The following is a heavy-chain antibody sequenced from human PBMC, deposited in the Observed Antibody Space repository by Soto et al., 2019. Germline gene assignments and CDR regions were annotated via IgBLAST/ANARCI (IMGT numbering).Heavy chain of an antibody. CDR1: GFSLSSTRMA. CDR3: AHIVVAGLGYYFDY. Sequence: QITLKESGPTLVKPTQTLTLTCTFSGFSLSSTRMAMGWIRQPPGKALEWLALIYWDDDKRYSPFLKSRLTIPKDTSKNQVVLTMSNMDPVDTARYYCAHIVVAGLGYYFDYWGQGTLVTVSS. D-gene: IGHD6-19*01. V-gene: IGHV2-5*02. J-gene: IGHJ4*02. CDR2: IYWDDDK.